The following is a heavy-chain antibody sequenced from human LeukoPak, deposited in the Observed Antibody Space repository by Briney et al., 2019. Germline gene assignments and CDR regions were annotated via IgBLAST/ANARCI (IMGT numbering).Heavy chain of an antibody. V-gene: IGHV3-30*02. J-gene: IGHJ4*02. D-gene: IGHD6-13*01. CDR2: IRYDGSNK. Sequence: PGGSLRLSCAASGFTFSSYDMHWVRQAPGKGLEWVAFIRYDGSNKYYADSVKGRFTISRDNAKNTLYLQMNSLRAEDTAIYYCAKGPPDSSTWYKRSEGWGQGTLVTVSS. CDR3: AKGPPDSSTWYKRSEG. CDR1: GFTFSSYD.